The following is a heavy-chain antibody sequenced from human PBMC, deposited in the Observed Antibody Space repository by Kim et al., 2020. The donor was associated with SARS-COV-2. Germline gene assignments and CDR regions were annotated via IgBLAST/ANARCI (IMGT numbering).Heavy chain of an antibody. CDR3: AKGGGYFLDY. CDR2: NK. J-gene: IGHJ4*02. V-gene: IGHV3-30*02. D-gene: IGHD1-26*01. Sequence: NKYYADSVKGRFTISRDNSKNTLYLQMNSLSAEDTAVYYCAKGGGYFLDYWGQGTLVTVSS.